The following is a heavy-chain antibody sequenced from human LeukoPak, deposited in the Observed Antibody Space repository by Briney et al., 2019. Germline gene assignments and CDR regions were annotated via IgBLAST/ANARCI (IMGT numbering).Heavy chain of an antibody. CDR3: TRGSVVAPISASDI. CDR1: GFTFSSHW. V-gene: IGHV3-74*01. J-gene: IGHJ3*02. Sequence: PGGSLRLSCAASGFTFSSHWMHWVRQAPGTGLLWISLINSDGSSTTYADSVKGRFTISRDNAKNTLYLQMDSLRAEDTAVYYCTRGSVVAPISASDIWGQGTMVTVSS. D-gene: IGHD2-21*02. CDR2: INSDGSST.